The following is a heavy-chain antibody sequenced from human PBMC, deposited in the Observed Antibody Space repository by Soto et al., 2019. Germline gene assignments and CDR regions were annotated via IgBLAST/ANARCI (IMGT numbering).Heavy chain of an antibody. V-gene: IGHV3-48*03. Sequence: GGSLRLSCAASGFTFRSYEMNWVRQAPGKGLEWVSYISSSVSTIYYADSVKGRFTISRDNAKNSLFLQMNSLRAEDTAVYYCAICSSGYYYSYWGQGTLVTVSS. J-gene: IGHJ4*02. CDR3: AICSSGYYYSY. CDR2: ISSSVSTI. CDR1: GFTFRSYE. D-gene: IGHD3-22*01.